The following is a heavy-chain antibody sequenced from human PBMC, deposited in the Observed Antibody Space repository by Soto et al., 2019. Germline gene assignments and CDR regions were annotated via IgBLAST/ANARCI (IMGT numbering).Heavy chain of an antibody. Sequence: GGSLRLSCAASEFTFDSYGMHWVRQAPGKGLEWVAVISYDGSKKYYADSVKGRFAISRDNSKNTLYLHMNSLRAEDTAVYYCAKDQIITMLVVAPWPDYWGQGTLVTVSS. J-gene: IGHJ4*02. CDR1: EFTFDSYG. CDR2: ISYDGSKK. CDR3: AKDQIITMLVVAPWPDY. V-gene: IGHV3-30*18. D-gene: IGHD3-22*01.